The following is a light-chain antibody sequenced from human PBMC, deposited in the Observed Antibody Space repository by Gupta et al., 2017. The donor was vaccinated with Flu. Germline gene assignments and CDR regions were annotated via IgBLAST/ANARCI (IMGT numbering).Light chain of an antibody. CDR3: QQYSAYSIT. CDR1: QSISGW. Sequence: DIQMTQSPSTLSASVGDRVTITCRASQSISGWLAWHQQKPGKAPKLLIYKASTLESGVPSRFSGSGSGTEVTRTIGSLQPDDFATYYCQQYSAYSITFGGGTRVEI. V-gene: IGKV1-5*03. CDR2: KAS. J-gene: IGKJ4*01.